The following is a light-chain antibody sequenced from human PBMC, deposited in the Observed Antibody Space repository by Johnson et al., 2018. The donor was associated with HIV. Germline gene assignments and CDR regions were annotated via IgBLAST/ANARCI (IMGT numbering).Light chain of an antibody. CDR1: SSNIGNNY. CDR3: GTWDSSLSAYNYV. Sequence: QSVLTQSPSVSAAPGQKVTISCSGSSSNIGNNYVSWYQQFPGTAPKLLIYDNNKRPSGIPDRFSGSKSGTSATLAITGLQTGDEAEYYCGTWDSSLSAYNYVCGIGTKVTVL. V-gene: IGLV1-51*01. J-gene: IGLJ1*01. CDR2: DNN.